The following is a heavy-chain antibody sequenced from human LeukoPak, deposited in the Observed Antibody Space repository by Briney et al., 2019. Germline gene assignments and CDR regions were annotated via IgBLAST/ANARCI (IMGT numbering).Heavy chain of an antibody. CDR2: IKQDGSEK. D-gene: IGHD6-19*01. Sequence: PGGSLRLSCEASGFTLSTYWMSWFRQAPGKGVEWVANIKQDGSEKYYVDSVKGRFTISRDNAQNSVYLQMNSLRVEDTAVYYCGRGGAVASYWGQGALVTVSS. V-gene: IGHV3-7*01. CDR3: GRGGAVASY. CDR1: GFTLSTYW. J-gene: IGHJ4*02.